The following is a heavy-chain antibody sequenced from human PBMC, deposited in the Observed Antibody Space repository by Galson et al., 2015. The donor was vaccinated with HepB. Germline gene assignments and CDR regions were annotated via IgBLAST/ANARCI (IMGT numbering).Heavy chain of an antibody. V-gene: IGHV3-21*01. Sequence: SLRLSCAASGFTFSSYSMNWVRQAPGKGLEWVSSISSSSSYIYYADSVKGRFTISRDNAKNSLYLQMNSLRAEDTAVYYCARDRGWIQLWHPIDYWGQGTLVTVSS. CDR1: GFTFSSYS. D-gene: IGHD5-18*01. CDR3: ARDRGWIQLWHPIDY. J-gene: IGHJ4*02. CDR2: ISSSSSYI.